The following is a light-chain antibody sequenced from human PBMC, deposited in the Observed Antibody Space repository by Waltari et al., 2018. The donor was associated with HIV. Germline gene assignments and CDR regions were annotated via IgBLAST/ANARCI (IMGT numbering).Light chain of an antibody. CDR2: DDS. CDR3: QVWDSSSDHLVV. CDR1: NIGTKS. Sequence: SYVLTQPPSVSVAPGQTARITCGGNNIGTKSVNWYQQKPGQAPVLVVYDDSDRPSGVPERFSGSNSGNTATLTISRVEAGDEADYYCQVWDSSSDHLVVFGGGTRLTVL. V-gene: IGLV3-21*02. J-gene: IGLJ2*01.